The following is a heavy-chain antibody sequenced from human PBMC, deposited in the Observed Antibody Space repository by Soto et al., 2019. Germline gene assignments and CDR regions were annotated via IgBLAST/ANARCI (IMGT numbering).Heavy chain of an antibody. D-gene: IGHD1-26*01. CDR1: GGSISSYY. CDR3: AMRWARGSYLN. Sequence: QVQLQEAGPGLVKPSETLSLTCTGSGGSISSYYWSWIRQPPGKGLEWIGYIYYSGSTNYNPSLKSRVAISVDTSTTQFSLELSSVTAADTAVYECAMRWARGSYLNRGQGAMVTVSS. J-gene: IGHJ3*01. CDR2: IYYSGST. V-gene: IGHV4-59*08.